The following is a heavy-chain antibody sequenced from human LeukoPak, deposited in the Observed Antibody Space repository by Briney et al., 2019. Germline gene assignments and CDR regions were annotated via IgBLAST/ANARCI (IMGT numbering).Heavy chain of an antibody. V-gene: IGHV3-53*04. J-gene: IGHJ6*02. CDR1: GFTVSANY. CDR3: ARSGYCSGGRCYSNCYYGMDV. CDR2: IYSGGST. Sequence: GGSLRLSCAASGFTVSANYLTWVRQAPGKGLEWVSVIYSGGSTYYADSVKGRFTISRHNSENTLYLQMNSLRVEDTAVYYCARSGYCSGGRCYSNCYYGMDVWGQGTTVTVSS. D-gene: IGHD2-15*01.